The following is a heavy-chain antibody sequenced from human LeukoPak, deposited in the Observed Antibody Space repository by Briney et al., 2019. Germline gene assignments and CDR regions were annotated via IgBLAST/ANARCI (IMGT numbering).Heavy chain of an antibody. CDR2: IRYDGSNK. CDR3: AKDLHCSGGSCHGTDY. V-gene: IGHV3-30*02. CDR1: GFTFSSYG. J-gene: IGHJ4*02. Sequence: GGSLRLSCAASGFTFSSYGMHWVRQAPGKGLEWVAFIRYDGSNKYYADSVKGRFTISRDNSKNTLYLQMNSLRAKDTAVYYCAKDLHCSGGSCHGTDYWGQGTLVTVSS. D-gene: IGHD2-15*01.